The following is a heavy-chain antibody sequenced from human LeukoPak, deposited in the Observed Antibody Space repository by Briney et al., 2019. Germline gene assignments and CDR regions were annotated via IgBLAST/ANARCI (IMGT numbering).Heavy chain of an antibody. D-gene: IGHD3-9*01. CDR2: ISSNGGST. Sequence: GGSLRLSCSASGFTFSSYAMHWVRQAPGKGLEYVSAISSNGGSTYYADSVKGRFTISRDNSKNTLYLQMSNLRAEDTAVYYCVKGSGWDRTYYDILTGYLTHWNYYYGMDVWGQGTTVTVSS. CDR1: GFTFSSYA. V-gene: IGHV3-64D*06. CDR3: VKGSGWDRTYYDILTGYLTHWNYYYGMDV. J-gene: IGHJ6*02.